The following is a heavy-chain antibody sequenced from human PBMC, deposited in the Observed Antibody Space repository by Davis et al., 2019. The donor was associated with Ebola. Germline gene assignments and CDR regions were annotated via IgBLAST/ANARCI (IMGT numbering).Heavy chain of an antibody. J-gene: IGHJ4*02. CDR1: GYTFTSYA. D-gene: IGHD3-9*01. CDR3: ARVGLRYFDSYYFDY. Sequence: ASVKVSCKASGYTFTSYAMHWVRQAPGQRLEWMGWINAGNGNTKYSQKFQGRVTITRDTSASTAYMELSSLRSEDTAVYYCARVGLRYFDSYYFDYWGQGTLVTVSS. V-gene: IGHV1-3*01. CDR2: INAGNGNT.